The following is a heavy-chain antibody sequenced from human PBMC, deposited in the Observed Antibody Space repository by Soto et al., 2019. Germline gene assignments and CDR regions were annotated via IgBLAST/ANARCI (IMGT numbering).Heavy chain of an antibody. Sequence: GGSLRLSCAGSGFTFINYAMTWVRQSPGKGLEWVSSISNRGSDTYYVDSVKGRFTISRDNSKNTLYLQMNSLRAEDTAVYYCAKDTYSSSWYFWGQGTLVTVSS. V-gene: IGHV3-23*01. CDR3: AKDTYSSSWYF. CDR1: GFTFINYA. D-gene: IGHD6-13*01. CDR2: ISNRGSDT. J-gene: IGHJ4*02.